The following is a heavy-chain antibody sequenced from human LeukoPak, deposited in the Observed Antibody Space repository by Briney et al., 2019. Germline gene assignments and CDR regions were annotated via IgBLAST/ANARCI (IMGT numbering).Heavy chain of an antibody. CDR3: ARLAVAGSGDY. D-gene: IGHD6-19*01. Sequence: SETLSLTCTVSGGSISRYYWSWIRQPPGKGLEWIGYIYYSGSTNYNPSLKSRVTISVDTSKNQFSLKLSSVTAADTAVYYCARLAVAGSGDYWGQGTLVTVSS. CDR2: IYYSGST. J-gene: IGHJ4*02. CDR1: GGSISRYY. V-gene: IGHV4-59*08.